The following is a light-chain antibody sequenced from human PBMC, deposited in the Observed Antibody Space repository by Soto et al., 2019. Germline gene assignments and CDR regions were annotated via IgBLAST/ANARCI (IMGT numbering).Light chain of an antibody. J-gene: IGKJ4*01. CDR2: GAS. Sequence: EIVMTQSPATLSVSPGERATLSCRASQSVSNNLAWYQQKRGQAPRLPIYGASTRATGIPARFSGSGSGTDFTLTISSLQPEDFGIYYCQQSYSNPPTFGGGTKVDIK. CDR1: QSVSNN. V-gene: IGKV3-15*01. CDR3: QQSYSNPPT.